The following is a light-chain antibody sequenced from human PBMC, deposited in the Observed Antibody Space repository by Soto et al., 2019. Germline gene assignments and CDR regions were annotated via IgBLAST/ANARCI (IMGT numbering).Light chain of an antibody. Sequence: QSVLTQPPSVSGAPGQRVTISCTGSSSKIGAGYDVHWYQQLPGTAPKLLIYGNSNRPSGVPDRFSGSKSGTSASLAITGLQAEDEADYYCQSYDSSLSGSGVVFGGGTKVTVL. CDR3: QSYDSSLSGSGVV. V-gene: IGLV1-40*01. CDR2: GNS. J-gene: IGLJ2*01. CDR1: SSKIGAGYD.